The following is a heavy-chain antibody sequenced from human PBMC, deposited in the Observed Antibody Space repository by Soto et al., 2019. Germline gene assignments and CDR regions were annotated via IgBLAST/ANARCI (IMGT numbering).Heavy chain of an antibody. CDR3: AKDRRQQLVPSYLDY. J-gene: IGHJ4*02. D-gene: IGHD6-13*01. CDR2: ISGSGGST. CDR1: GFTFSSYA. V-gene: IGHV3-23*01. Sequence: GGSMRLSCAASGFTFSSYAMSWVRQAPGKGPEWVSAISGSGGSTYYADSVKGRFTISRDNSKNTLYLQMNSLRAEDTAVYYCAKDRRQQLVPSYLDYWGQGTLVTVSS.